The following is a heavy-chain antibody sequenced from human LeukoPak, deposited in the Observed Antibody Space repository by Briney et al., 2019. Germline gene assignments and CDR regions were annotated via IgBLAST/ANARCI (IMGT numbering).Heavy chain of an antibody. Sequence: GGSLRLSCAASGFTFSNYGMNWVRPAPGKGLEWVSGITGRGENTYYADSVKGRFTISRDNSKNTLYLQMNSLRAEDAAIYYCARAWSRVDPFDMWGQGTMVTVSS. CDR2: ITGRGENT. J-gene: IGHJ3*02. CDR1: GFTFSNYG. CDR3: ARAWSRVDPFDM. V-gene: IGHV3-23*01. D-gene: IGHD2-8*02.